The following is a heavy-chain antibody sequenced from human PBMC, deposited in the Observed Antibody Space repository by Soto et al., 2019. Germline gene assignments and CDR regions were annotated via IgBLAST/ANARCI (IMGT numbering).Heavy chain of an antibody. J-gene: IGHJ4*02. CDR1: GFTFSSYA. Sequence: EVQLLESGGGLVQPGGSLRLSCAASGFTFSSYAMRWVRQAPGKGLEWVSAISGSGGSTYYADSVKGRCTISRDNSKNPLYLQLNSLRAEDTAVYYCARRGSGSYYDYWGQGTLVTVSS. CDR3: ARRGSGSYYDY. V-gene: IGHV3-23*01. D-gene: IGHD1-26*01. CDR2: ISGSGGST.